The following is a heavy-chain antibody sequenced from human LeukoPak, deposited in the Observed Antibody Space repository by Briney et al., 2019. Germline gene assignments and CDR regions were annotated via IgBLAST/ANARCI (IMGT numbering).Heavy chain of an antibody. Sequence: SETLSLTCAVSGYSISSGYYWGWIRQPPGKGLEWIGSIYHSGSTYYNPSLKSRVTISVDTSKNQFSLKLSSVTAADTAVHYCARAGLSMVRGVIIDYWGQGTLVTVSS. V-gene: IGHV4-38-2*01. J-gene: IGHJ4*02. CDR2: IYHSGST. CDR1: GYSISSGYY. CDR3: ARAGLSMVRGVIIDY. D-gene: IGHD3-10*01.